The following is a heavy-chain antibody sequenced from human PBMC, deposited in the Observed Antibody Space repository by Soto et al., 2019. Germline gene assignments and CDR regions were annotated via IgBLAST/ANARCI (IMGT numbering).Heavy chain of an antibody. D-gene: IGHD3-16*01. V-gene: IGHV3-74*01. CDR1: GFTFSISW. Sequence: EVQLVESGGGLVQPGGSLRLSCAASGFTFSISWMHWVRQAPGKGLVWVSRIESDGRGTSYADSVKGRFTISRDNANNTLYLQMNSLRAEDTAVYYYARDNMKGRFDPWGQGTLVTVSS. CDR2: IESDGRGT. CDR3: ARDNMKGRFDP. J-gene: IGHJ5*02.